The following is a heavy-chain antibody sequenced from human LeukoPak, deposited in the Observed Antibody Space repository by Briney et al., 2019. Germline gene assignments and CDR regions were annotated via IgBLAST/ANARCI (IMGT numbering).Heavy chain of an antibody. J-gene: IGHJ4*02. CDR3: ARDYYDSSGTFDY. CDR1: GFIFSSYS. V-gene: IGHV3-21*01. CDR2: ISSSSSYI. D-gene: IGHD3-22*01. Sequence: PGGSLRLSCAASGFIFSSYSVNWVRQAPGKGLEWVSSISSSSSYIYYADSVKGRFTISRDNAKNSLYLQMDSLRAEDTALYYCARDYYDSSGTFDYWGRGTLVTVSS.